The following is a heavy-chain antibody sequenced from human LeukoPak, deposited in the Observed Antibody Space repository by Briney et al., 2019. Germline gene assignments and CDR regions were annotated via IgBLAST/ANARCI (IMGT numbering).Heavy chain of an antibody. CDR1: GFTFSSYA. Sequence: PGGSLRLSCAASGFTFSSYAMSWVRQAPGKGLEWVSAISGSGGSTYYADSVKGRFTISRDNSKNTLYLQMNSLRAEDTAVYYCAKATLVLRFLEWLFNYWGQGTLVTVSS. J-gene: IGHJ4*02. V-gene: IGHV3-23*01. CDR2: ISGSGGST. CDR3: AKATLVLRFLEWLFNY. D-gene: IGHD3-3*01.